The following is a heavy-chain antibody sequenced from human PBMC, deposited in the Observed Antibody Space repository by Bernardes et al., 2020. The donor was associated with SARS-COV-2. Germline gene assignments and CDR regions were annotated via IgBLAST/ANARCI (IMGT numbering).Heavy chain of an antibody. V-gene: IGHV5-51*01. CDR3: ARHPRYCSSTSCSPHFDY. CDR2: IYPGDSDT. J-gene: IGHJ4*02. D-gene: IGHD2-2*01. Sequence: GESLKISCKGSGYSFTSYWIGWVRQMPGKGLEWMGIIYPGDSDTRYSPSFQGQVTISADKSISTAYLQWSSLKASDTAMYYCARHPRYCSSTSCSPHFDYWGQGTLVTVSS. CDR1: GYSFTSYW.